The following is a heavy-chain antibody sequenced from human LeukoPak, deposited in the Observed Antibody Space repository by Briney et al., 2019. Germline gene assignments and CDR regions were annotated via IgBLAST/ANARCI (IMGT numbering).Heavy chain of an antibody. Sequence: PSETLSLTCSVSGGSISRSTYYWGWIRQPPGKGLEWIGNIYYDGSTYYNPSLKSRVTTSIDKSKNQFSLKLSSVTAADTAVYYCARSSSPYRPLYFDYWGQGTLVTVSS. D-gene: IGHD2-2*01. CDR3: ARSSSPYRPLYFDY. V-gene: IGHV4-39*07. CDR1: GGSISRSTYY. J-gene: IGHJ4*02. CDR2: IYYDGST.